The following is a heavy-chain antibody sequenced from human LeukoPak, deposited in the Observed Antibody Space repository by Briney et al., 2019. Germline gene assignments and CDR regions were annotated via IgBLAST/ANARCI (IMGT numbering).Heavy chain of an antibody. Sequence: SETLSLTCTISGGSISSYYWSWLRQPPGKGLEWIGDFSHSGNTNYNPSLNYNPSLKSRVTISVDTSKNQFSLKLSSVTAADTAVYYCARGSLGWYDILTGYYHRNPYYFDYWGQGTLVTVSS. CDR3: ARGSLGWYDILTGYYHRNPYYFDY. V-gene: IGHV4-59*12. CDR1: GGSISSYY. CDR2: FSHSGNT. J-gene: IGHJ4*02. D-gene: IGHD3-9*01.